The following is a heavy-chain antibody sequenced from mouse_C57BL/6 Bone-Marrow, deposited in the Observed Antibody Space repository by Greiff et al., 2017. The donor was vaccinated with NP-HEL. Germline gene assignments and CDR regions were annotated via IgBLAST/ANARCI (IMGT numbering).Heavy chain of an antibody. J-gene: IGHJ2*01. CDR1: GFTFSSYA. CDR3: ARDGVHFDY. CDR2: ISDGGSYT. V-gene: IGHV5-4*01. Sequence: EVQLVESGGGLVKPGGSLKLSCAASGFTFSSYAMSWVRQTPEKRLEWVATISDGGSYTYYPDNVKGRFTISRDNAKNNLYLQMSHLKSEDTAMYYCARDGVHFDYWGQGTTLTVSS.